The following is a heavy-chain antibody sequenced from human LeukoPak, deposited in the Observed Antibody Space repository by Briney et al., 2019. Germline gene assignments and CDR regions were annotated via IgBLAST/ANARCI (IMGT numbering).Heavy chain of an antibody. J-gene: IGHJ4*02. D-gene: IGHD3-22*01. CDR1: GFTFSDFY. Sequence: PGRSLRLSCAASGFTFSDFYMSWIRHAPGKGLEWVSYISSSVSTIYYADSVKGRFTISRDNAKNSLYLQMNSLRAEDTAVYYCARDRTYYYDSSVGYWGQGTLVTASS. CDR3: ARDRTYYYDSSVGY. V-gene: IGHV3-11*01. CDR2: ISSSVSTI.